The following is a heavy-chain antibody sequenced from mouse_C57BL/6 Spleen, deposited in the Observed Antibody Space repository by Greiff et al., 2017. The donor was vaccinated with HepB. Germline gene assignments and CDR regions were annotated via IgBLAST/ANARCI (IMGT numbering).Heavy chain of an antibody. V-gene: IGHV5-12*01. CDR2: ISNGGGST. J-gene: IGHJ4*01. CDR3: ASPYDYDSGYAMDY. D-gene: IGHD2-4*01. CDR1: GFTFSDYY. Sequence: EVQGVESGGGLVQPGGSLKLSCAASGFTFSDYYMYWVRQTPEKRLEWVAYISNGGGSTYYPDTVKGRFTISRDNAKNTLYLQMSRLKSEDTAMYYCASPYDYDSGYAMDYWGQGTSVTVSS.